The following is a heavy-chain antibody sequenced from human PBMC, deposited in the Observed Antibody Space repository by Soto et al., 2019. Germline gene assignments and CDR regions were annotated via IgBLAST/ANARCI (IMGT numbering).Heavy chain of an antibody. J-gene: IGHJ4*02. CDR2: ISYDGSNK. CDR3: AKDGGIQLWQPDY. Sequence: PGGSLRLSCAASGFTFSSYGMHWVRQAPGKGLEWVAVISYDGSNKYYADSVKGRFTISRDNSKNTLYLQMNSLRAEDTAVYYCAKDGGIQLWQPDYWGQGTLVTVSS. D-gene: IGHD5-18*01. CDR1: GFTFSSYG. V-gene: IGHV3-30*18.